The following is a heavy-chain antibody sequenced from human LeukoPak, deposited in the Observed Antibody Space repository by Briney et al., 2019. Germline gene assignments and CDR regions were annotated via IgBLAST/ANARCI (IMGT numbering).Heavy chain of an antibody. CDR1: GFNSSTYT. CDR3: ARDQRRGFDP. J-gene: IGHJ5*02. CDR2: ISGSGRYI. V-gene: IGHV3-21*01. Sequence: GGSLRLSCAASGFNSSTYTINWVRQAPGKGLEWVSSISGSGRYIKYVDSLKGRFTISRDNAKNSVYLQTNSLRVEDTAVYYCARDQRRGFDPWGQGTPVTVSS.